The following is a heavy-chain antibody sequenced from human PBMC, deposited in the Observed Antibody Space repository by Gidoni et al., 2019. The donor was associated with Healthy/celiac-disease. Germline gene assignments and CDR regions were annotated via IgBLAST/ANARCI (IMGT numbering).Heavy chain of an antibody. V-gene: IGHV4-34*01. CDR2: INHSGST. CDR1: GGSFSGYY. D-gene: IGHD2-2*01. J-gene: IGHJ4*02. Sequence: QVQLQQWGAGLLKPSETLSLTCAVYGGSFSGYYWSWIRQPPGKGLEWIGEINHSGSTNYNPSLKSRVTISVDTSKNQFSLKLSSVTAADTAVYYCARGEDIVVVPAAMPFFYWGQGTLVTVSS. CDR3: ARGEDIVVVPAAMPFFY.